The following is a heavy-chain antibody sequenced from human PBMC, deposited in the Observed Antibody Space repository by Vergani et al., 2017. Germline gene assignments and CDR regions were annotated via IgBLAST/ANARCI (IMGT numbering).Heavy chain of an antibody. CDR1: GGTFSSCA. J-gene: IGHJ6*03. D-gene: IGHD1-7*01. Sequence: QVQLVQSGAEVKKPGSSVKVSCKASGGTFSSCAISWVRQAPGQGLEWMGGIIPIFGTANYAQKFQGRVTITADESTSTAYMELSSLRSEDTAVYYCAREKTGTTRYYYYYMDVWGKGTTVTVSS. CDR2: IIPIFGTA. CDR3: AREKTGTTRYYYYYMDV. V-gene: IGHV1-69*01.